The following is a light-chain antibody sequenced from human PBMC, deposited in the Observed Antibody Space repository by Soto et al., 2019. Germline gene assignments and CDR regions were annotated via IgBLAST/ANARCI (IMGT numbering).Light chain of an antibody. CDR2: EVN. CDR1: RSDIGDSNF. V-gene: IGLV2-14*01. CDR3: ASFRSGTILV. Sequence: ALTQPASVSGSPGQSVTISCTGPRSDIGDSNFISWYQHSPGKAPRLLIYEVNNRPSGVSKRFSGSKAGNTASLTISGLLDDDEADYFCASFRSGTILVFGSGTKVTAL. J-gene: IGLJ1*01.